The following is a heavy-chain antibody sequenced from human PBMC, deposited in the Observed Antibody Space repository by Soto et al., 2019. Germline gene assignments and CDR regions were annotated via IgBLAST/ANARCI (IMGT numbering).Heavy chain of an antibody. V-gene: IGHV1-3*01. D-gene: IGHD6-13*01. CDR2: INAGNGNT. CDR1: GYTFTSYA. J-gene: IGHJ6*03. Sequence: ASVKVSCKASGYTFTSYAMHWVRQAPGQRLEWMGRINAGNGNTKYSQRFQGRVTITRDTSASTAYMELSSLRSEDTAVYYCARGGGSRGGYYYYMDVWGKGTTVTVSS. CDR3: ARGGGSRGGYYYYMDV.